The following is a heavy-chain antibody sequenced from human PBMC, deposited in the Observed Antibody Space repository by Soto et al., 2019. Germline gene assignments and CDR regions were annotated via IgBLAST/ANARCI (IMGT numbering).Heavy chain of an antibody. D-gene: IGHD2-15*01. CDR3: ARARLAVGAAYYYYYGMDV. Sequence: TGGSLRLSCAASGFTFSSYAMSWVRQAPGKGLEWVSAISGSGGSTYYADSVKGRFTISRDNAKNSLYLQMNSLRAEDTAVYYCARARLAVGAAYYYYYGMDVWGQGTTVTVSS. J-gene: IGHJ6*02. CDR1: GFTFSSYA. CDR2: ISGSGGST. V-gene: IGHV3-23*01.